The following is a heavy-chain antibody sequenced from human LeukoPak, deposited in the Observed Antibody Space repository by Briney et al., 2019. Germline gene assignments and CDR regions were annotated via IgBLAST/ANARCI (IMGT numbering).Heavy chain of an antibody. J-gene: IGHJ4*02. Sequence: GGSLRLSCAASGFTFSSYWMHWVRQAPGKGLVWVSRINSDGSSTSYADSVKGRFTISRDNAKNTLYLQMNSLRAEDTAVYYCASPKAAAAAGRGFDYWGQGTLVTVSS. D-gene: IGHD6-25*01. CDR2: INSDGSST. CDR3: ASPKAAAAAGRGFDY. V-gene: IGHV3-74*01. CDR1: GFTFSSYW.